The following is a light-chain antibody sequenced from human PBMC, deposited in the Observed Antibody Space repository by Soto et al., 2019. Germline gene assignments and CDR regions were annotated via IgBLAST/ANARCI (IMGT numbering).Light chain of an antibody. CDR3: QQYDNFPFT. CDR2: DAS. Sequence: DLRMTQSPSYLSASVGDRVTITCQASQDIKSNLNWFQQKSGKAPRLLVYDASNLETGVTSRFSGSGSGTDFTFTIRSLQPEDTATYFCQQYDNFPFTFGPGTKVDI. V-gene: IGKV1-33*01. J-gene: IGKJ3*01. CDR1: QDIKSN.